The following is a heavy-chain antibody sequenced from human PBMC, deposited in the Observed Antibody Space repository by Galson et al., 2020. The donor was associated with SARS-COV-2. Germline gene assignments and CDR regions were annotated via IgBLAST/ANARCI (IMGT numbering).Heavy chain of an antibody. CDR2: IDPSDSYT. D-gene: IGHD6-19*01. CDR3: ARGDIAVAAPAKN. Sequence: GESLKISCKGSGYSFTSYWISWVRQMPGKGLEWMGRIDPSDSYTNYSPSFQGHVTISADKSISTAYLQWSSLKASDTAMYYCARGDIAVAAPAKNWGQGTLFTVSS. CDR1: GYSFTSYW. J-gene: IGHJ4*02. V-gene: IGHV5-10-1*01.